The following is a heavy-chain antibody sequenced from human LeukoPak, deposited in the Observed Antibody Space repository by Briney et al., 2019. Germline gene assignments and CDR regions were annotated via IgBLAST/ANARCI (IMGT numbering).Heavy chain of an antibody. Sequence: GGSLRLSCAASGLSFSFYAMSWVRQAPGKGLEWVSAISGSGGSTYYADSVKGRFTISRDNSKNTLYLQMNSLRAEDTAVYYCARDGGVVVTAIYFDYWGQGTLVTVSS. CDR1: GLSFSFYA. J-gene: IGHJ4*02. V-gene: IGHV3-23*01. CDR2: ISGSGGST. CDR3: ARDGGVVVTAIYFDY. D-gene: IGHD2-21*02.